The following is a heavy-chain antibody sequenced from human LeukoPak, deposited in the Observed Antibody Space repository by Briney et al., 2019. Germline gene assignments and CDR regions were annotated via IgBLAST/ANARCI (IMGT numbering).Heavy chain of an antibody. J-gene: IGHJ4*02. D-gene: IGHD5-12*01. CDR3: ARDRSGYGIDY. CDR1: GGSISSYY. V-gene: IGHV4-59*01. CDR2: IYYSGST. Sequence: PSETLSLTCTVSGGSISSYYWGWIRHPPGKGLEWIGYIYYSGSTNYNPSLKSRVTISVDTSKNQFSLKLSTVTAADTAVYYCARDRSGYGIDYWGQGTLVTVSS.